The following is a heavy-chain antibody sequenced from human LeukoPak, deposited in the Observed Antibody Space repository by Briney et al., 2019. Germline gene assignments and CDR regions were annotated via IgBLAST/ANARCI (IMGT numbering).Heavy chain of an antibody. V-gene: IGHV3-21*01. Sequence: GGSLRLSCAASGFTLSSYSIDWVRQAPGKGLEWVSSISSSSSYIYYADSVKGRFTISRDNAKNSLYLQLHSLRAEDTAVYYCASSISRSSDYWGQGTLVTVSS. J-gene: IGHJ4*02. CDR3: ASSISRSSDY. D-gene: IGHD6-13*01. CDR2: ISSSSSYI. CDR1: GFTLSSYS.